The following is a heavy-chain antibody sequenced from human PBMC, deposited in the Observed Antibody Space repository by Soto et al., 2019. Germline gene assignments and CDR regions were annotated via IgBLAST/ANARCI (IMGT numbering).Heavy chain of an antibody. D-gene: IGHD6-19*01. V-gene: IGHV4-39*01. J-gene: IGHJ5*02. CDR3: ARQGRSGPNDWFDP. CDR2: IYYSGST. CDR1: GGSISSSSYY. Sequence: QLQLQESGPGLVKPSETLSLTCTVSGGSISSSSYYWGWIRQPPGKGLEWIGSIYYSGSTYYNPSLKSRVTISVDTSKNQFSLKLSSVTAADTAVYYCARQGRSGPNDWFDPWGQGTLVTVSS.